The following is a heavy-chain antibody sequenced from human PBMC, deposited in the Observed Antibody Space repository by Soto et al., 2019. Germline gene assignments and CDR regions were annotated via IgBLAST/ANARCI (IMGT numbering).Heavy chain of an antibody. V-gene: IGHV1-18*01. CDR2: ISGHNGNT. CDR1: GYTFTNHG. CDR3: ARDLYPLAYYFDY. J-gene: IGHJ4*02. Sequence: QVQLVQSGAEVKKPGASVKVSCKASGYTFTNHGISWVRQAPGQGLAWLGWISGHNGNTKYAQRLQGRVTMTPDTSTGTAYMELRSLKSDDTAVYYCARDLYPLAYYFDYWGQGTLVTVSS.